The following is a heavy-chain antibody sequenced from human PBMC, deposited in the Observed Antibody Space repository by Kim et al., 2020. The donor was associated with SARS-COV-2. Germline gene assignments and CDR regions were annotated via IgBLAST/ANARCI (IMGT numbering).Heavy chain of an antibody. V-gene: IGHV1-18*01. D-gene: IGHD3-22*01. Sequence: ASVKVSCKASGYTFTSYGISWVRQAPGQGLEWMGWISAYNGNTNYAQKLQGRVTMTTDTSTSTAYMELRSLRSDDTAVYYCARTYYYDSSGYYYPYLYYFDYWGQGTLVTVSS. CDR3: ARTYYYDSSGYYYPYLYYFDY. J-gene: IGHJ4*02. CDR1: GYTFTSYG. CDR2: ISAYNGNT.